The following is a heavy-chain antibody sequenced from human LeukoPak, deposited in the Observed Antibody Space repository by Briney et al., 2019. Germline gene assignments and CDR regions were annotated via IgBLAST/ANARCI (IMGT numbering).Heavy chain of an antibody. CDR1: GFTFSSYW. D-gene: IGHD4-17*01. CDR2: IKQDGSEK. V-gene: IGHV3-7*01. CDR3: ARDDYGGRNAFDI. Sequence: GGSLRLSCAASGFTFSSYWMSWVRQAPGKGLEWVANIKQDGSEKYYVDSVKGRFTISRDNAKNSLYLQMNSLRAEDTAVYYCARDDYGGRNAFDIWGQGTMVTVSS. J-gene: IGHJ3*02.